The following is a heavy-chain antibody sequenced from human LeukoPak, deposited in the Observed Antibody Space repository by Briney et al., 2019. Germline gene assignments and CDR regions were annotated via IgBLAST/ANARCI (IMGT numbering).Heavy chain of an antibody. CDR1: GFTFSSYG. CDR3: AKGKGGYDYYYYYGMDV. D-gene: IGHD5-12*01. J-gene: IGHJ6*02. V-gene: IGHV3-30*18. CDR2: ISYDGSNK. Sequence: GGSLRLSCAASGFTFSSYGMQWVRQAPGKGLEWVAVISYDGSNKYYADSVKGRFTISRDNSKNTLYLQMNSLRAEDTAVYYCAKGKGGYDYYYYYGMDVWGQGTTVTVSS.